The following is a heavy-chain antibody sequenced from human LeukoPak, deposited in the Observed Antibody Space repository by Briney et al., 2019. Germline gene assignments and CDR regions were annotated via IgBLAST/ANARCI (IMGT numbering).Heavy chain of an antibody. D-gene: IGHD1-26*01. CDR2: IGGSGGSI. Sequence: GGSLRLSCAASGFTFNNYAMSWVRQAPGKGLEWVSVIGGSGGSIHYADSVKGRFTISRDNSKNTLYLQMDSLRAEDTTIYYCARDSRSGSYGFHFDYWGQGTLVTVSS. CDR3: ARDSRSGSYGFHFDY. V-gene: IGHV3-23*01. CDR1: GFTFNNYA. J-gene: IGHJ4*02.